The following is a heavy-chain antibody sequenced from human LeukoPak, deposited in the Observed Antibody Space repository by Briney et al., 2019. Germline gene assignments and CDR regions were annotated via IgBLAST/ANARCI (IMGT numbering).Heavy chain of an antibody. CDR1: GGSLSSYY. V-gene: IGHV4-59*01. D-gene: IGHD2-15*01. Sequence: SETLSLTCTVSGGSLSSYYWSWIRQPPGKGLEWIGYIYYSGSTNYNPSLKSRVTISVDTSKNQFSLKLSSVTAADTAVYYCARGARYCSGGSCLDYWGQGTLVTVSS. CDR2: IYYSGST. CDR3: ARGARYCSGGSCLDY. J-gene: IGHJ4*02.